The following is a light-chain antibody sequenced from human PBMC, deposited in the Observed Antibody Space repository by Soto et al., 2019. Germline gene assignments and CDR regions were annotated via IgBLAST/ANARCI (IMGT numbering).Light chain of an antibody. CDR1: QSVSSSY. CDR2: RTS. Sequence: EIVLTQSPGTLSLSPWERATLSCRASQSVSSSYLAWYQQKPGQAPRLLIYRTSNRATGIPDRFSGSGSGTDFTLTISRLEPDDFAVYWCQQYDSSPRTFGQGTTVDIK. CDR3: QQYDSSPRT. J-gene: IGKJ1*01. V-gene: IGKV3-20*01.